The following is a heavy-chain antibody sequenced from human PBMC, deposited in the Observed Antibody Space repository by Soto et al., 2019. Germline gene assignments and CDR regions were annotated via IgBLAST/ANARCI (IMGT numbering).Heavy chain of an antibody. Sequence: EVQLLESGGGLVQPGGSLRLSCAASGFTFSNYAMSWVRQAPGKGLEWVSTFSGTSSNTYYAGSVKGRFTVSRDDSNNPLFLQMHSLRAEDTAVYYCAKAPHSFSVTGSFDYWGQGILVAVSS. CDR1: GFTFSNYA. CDR3: AKAPHSFSVTGSFDY. D-gene: IGHD5-18*01. CDR2: FSGTSSNT. V-gene: IGHV3-23*01. J-gene: IGHJ4*02.